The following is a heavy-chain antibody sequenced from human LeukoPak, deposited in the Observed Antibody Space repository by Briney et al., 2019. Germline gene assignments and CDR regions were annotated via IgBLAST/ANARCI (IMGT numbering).Heavy chain of an antibody. CDR1: GFTFDDYA. CDR3: AKDLRKWELLYRYFDY. Sequence: GGSLRLSCAASGFTFDDYAMHWVRQAPGTGLEWVSGINWNSGSIGYADSVKGRFTISRDNAKNSLYLQMNSLRAEDTAVYYCAKDLRKWELLYRYFDYWGQGTLVTVSS. D-gene: IGHD1-26*01. CDR2: INWNSGSI. V-gene: IGHV3-9*01. J-gene: IGHJ4*02.